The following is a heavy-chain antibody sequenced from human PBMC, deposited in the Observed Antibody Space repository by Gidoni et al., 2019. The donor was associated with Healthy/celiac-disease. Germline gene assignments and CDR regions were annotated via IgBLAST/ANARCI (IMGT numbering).Heavy chain of an antibody. CDR3: ARGFRFLRSDFDY. CDR2: INHSGST. J-gene: IGHJ4*02. CDR1: GGSFRGYY. D-gene: IGHD3-10*01. Sequence: QVQLQQWGAGLLKPSETLSLPCAVYGGSFRGYYWSWIRQPPGKGLEWIGEINHSGSTNYNPSLKSRVTISVDTSKNQFSLKLSSVTAADTAVYYCARGFRFLRSDFDYWGQGTLVTVSS. V-gene: IGHV4-34*01.